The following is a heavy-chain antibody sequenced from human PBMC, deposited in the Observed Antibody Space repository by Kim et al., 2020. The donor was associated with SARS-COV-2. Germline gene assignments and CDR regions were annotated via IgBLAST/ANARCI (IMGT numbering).Heavy chain of an antibody. CDR1: GFRFSNYA. CDR3: ARDRRGPVAGTWYFDL. D-gene: IGHD6-13*01. Sequence: GGSLRLSCAASGFRFSNYAMGWVRQAQGKGLEWVSAISTSGAFYADSVKGRFTISRDNSKNTLYLQMDSLRAEDTAVYSCARDRRGPVAGTWYFDLWGR. J-gene: IGHJ2*01. CDR2: ISTSGA. V-gene: IGHV3-23*01.